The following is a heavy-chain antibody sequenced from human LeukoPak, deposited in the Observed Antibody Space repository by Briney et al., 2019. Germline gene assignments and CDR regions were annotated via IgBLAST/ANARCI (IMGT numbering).Heavy chain of an antibody. CDR3: AKEKEMATTD. J-gene: IGHJ4*02. V-gene: IGHV3-33*06. CDR2: IWYDGSNK. Sequence: PGRSLRLSXAASGFTFSSYGMHWVRQAPGKGLEWVAVIWYDGSNKYYADSVKGRFTISRDNSKNTLYLQMNSLRAEDTAVYYCAKEKEMATTDWGQGTLVTVSS. CDR1: GFTFSSYG. D-gene: IGHD5-24*01.